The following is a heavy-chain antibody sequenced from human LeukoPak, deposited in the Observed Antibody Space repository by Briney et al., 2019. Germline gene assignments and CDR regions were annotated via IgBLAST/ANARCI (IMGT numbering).Heavy chain of an antibody. Sequence: GGSLRLSCEASGFTFSNYWVHWVRQAPGKGLVWVSRINSDGSLTTYVDSVKGRFTISRDNAKNTLYLHMNSLRAEDTAVYYCARGTGYSVFDIWGQGIMVTVSS. D-gene: IGHD2-15*01. CDR3: ARGTGYSVFDI. CDR2: INSDGSLT. V-gene: IGHV3-74*01. CDR1: GFTFSNYW. J-gene: IGHJ3*02.